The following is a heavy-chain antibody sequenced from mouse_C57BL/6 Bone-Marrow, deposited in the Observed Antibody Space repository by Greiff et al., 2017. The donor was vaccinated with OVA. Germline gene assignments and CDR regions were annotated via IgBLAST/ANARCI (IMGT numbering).Heavy chain of an antibody. CDR1: GYTFTDYN. V-gene: IGHV1-18*01. D-gene: IGHD2-4*01. J-gene: IGHJ4*01. CDR2: INPNNGGT. CDR3: ARSLSYYDYVRYAMDY. Sequence: EVKLQQSGPELVKPGASVKIPCKASGYTFTDYNMDWVKQSHGKSLEWIGDINPNNGGTIYNQKFKGKATLTVDKSSSTAYMELRSLTSEDTAVYYCARSLSYYDYVRYAMDYWGQGTSVTVSS.